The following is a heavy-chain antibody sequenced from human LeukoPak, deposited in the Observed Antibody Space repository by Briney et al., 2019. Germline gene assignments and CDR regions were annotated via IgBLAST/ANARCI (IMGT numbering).Heavy chain of an antibody. CDR2: ISAYNGDT. J-gene: IGHJ4*02. V-gene: IGHV1-18*01. D-gene: IGHD2-2*01. Sequence: ASVKVSCKASGYTFTSYSISWVRQAPGQGLEWMGWISAYNGDTNYAQNLQGRVTMTTDKSTTTAYMELRSLRSDDTAMYYCGRDHLGSCTSTSCYRLDYWGQGTLVTVSS. CDR1: GYTFTSYS. CDR3: GRDHLGSCTSTSCYRLDY.